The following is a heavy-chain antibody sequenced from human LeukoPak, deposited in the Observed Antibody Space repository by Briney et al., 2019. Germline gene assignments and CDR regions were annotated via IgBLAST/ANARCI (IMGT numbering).Heavy chain of an antibody. CDR3: ASFKRTGYYYDSSGYSIDY. V-gene: IGHV4-61*01. CDR2: IYYSGST. Sequence: SETLSLTCTVSGGSVSSGSYYWSWIRQPPGKGLEWIGYIYYSGSTNYNPSLKSRVTISVDTSKNQFSLKLSSVTAADTAVYYCASFKRTGYYYDSSGYSIDYWGQGTLVTVSS. D-gene: IGHD3-22*01. CDR1: GGSVSSGSYY. J-gene: IGHJ4*02.